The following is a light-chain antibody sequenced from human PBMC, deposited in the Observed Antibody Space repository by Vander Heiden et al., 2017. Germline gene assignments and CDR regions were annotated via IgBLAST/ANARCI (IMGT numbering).Light chain of an antibody. CDR3: QAWDSSPHVV. Sequence: SYEVTQPPSMSVSPGQTASITCSGDKLGNKFVCWYQHKPGQSPIAVIYEDSKRPAGIPERFSGSHSGNTATLTISGTQAVDEADYYCQAWDSSPHVVFGGGTKLTVL. J-gene: IGLJ2*01. CDR2: EDS. V-gene: IGLV3-1*01. CDR1: KLGNKF.